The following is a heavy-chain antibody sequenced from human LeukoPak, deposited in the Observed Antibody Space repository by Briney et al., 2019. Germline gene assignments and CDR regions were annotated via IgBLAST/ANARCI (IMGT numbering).Heavy chain of an antibody. CDR1: GYTFTSYG. Sequence: VASVKVSCKASGYTFTSYGISWVRQAPGQGLEWMGWISAYNGNTNYAQKLQGRVTMTTDTSTSTAYIELRSPRSDDTAVYYCARDRFAWELLPSYFDYWGQGTLVTVSS. CDR3: ARDRFAWELLPSYFDY. D-gene: IGHD1-26*01. CDR2: ISAYNGNT. V-gene: IGHV1-18*01. J-gene: IGHJ4*02.